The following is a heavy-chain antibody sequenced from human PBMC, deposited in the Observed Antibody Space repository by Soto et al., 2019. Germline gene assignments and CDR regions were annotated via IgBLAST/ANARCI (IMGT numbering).Heavy chain of an antibody. Sequence: QVQLQESGPGLVKPSETLSLTCTVSGASVNSGSDFWSWIRQSPGKGLEWIGNIYYRGTTNYNPSLKSRVAISVDMSSNQFSLKLDSVTAADTAIYYCASGDYGTPVDFWGQGTLVTVSS. CDR3: ASGDYGTPVDF. V-gene: IGHV4-61*01. D-gene: IGHD4-17*01. J-gene: IGHJ4*02. CDR2: IYYRGTT. CDR1: GASVNSGSDF.